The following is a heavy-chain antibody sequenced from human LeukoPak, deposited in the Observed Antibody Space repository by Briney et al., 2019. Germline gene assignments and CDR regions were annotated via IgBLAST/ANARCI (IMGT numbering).Heavy chain of an antibody. CDR1: GFTFSSYA. D-gene: IGHD2-2*01. J-gene: IGHJ6*03. CDR3: ARDQTDCSSTSCYRRYYYYYYYMDV. Sequence: GGSLRLSCAASGFTFSSYALHWVRQAPGKGLEWAALMSYDGSNEYYADSVRGRFTISRDNSKNTLYLQMNSLRAEDTAVYYCARDQTDCSSTSCYRRYYYYYYYMDVWGKGTTVTVSS. V-gene: IGHV3-30*01. CDR2: MSYDGSNE.